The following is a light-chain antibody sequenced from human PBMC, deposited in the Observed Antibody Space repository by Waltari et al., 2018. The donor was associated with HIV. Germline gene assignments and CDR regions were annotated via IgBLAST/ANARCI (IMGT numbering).Light chain of an antibody. CDR3: FSCSDSDTVV. J-gene: IGLJ2*01. CDR1: SRYVGLYNY. V-gene: IGLV2-23*02. CDR2: DVT. Sequence: QSALTQPASVSGSLGQSITISCPGTSRYVGLYNYVSWYQQFPGTAPKLIFYDVTKRPSGVSSRFSGSKSGNTASLTVSGLQPEDEATYYCFSCSDSDTVVFGGGTKVAV.